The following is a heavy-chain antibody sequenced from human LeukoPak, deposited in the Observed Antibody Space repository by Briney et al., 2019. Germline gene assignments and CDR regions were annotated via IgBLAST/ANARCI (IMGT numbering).Heavy chain of an antibody. CDR2: ISSSGSTI. J-gene: IGHJ4*02. V-gene: IGHV3-11*04. CDR1: GFTFSDYY. Sequence: GGSLRLSCTASGFTFSDYYMSWIRQAPGKGLEWISYISSSGSTIYYADSVKGRLTISRDNAKNSLYLQMNSLRAEDTAVYYCARNGGSSSWPYRGYYFDYWGQGTLVTVSS. D-gene: IGHD6-13*01. CDR3: ARNGGSSSWPYRGYYFDY.